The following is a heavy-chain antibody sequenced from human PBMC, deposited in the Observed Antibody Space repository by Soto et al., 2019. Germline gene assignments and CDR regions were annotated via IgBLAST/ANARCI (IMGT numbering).Heavy chain of an antibody. J-gene: IGHJ6*03. V-gene: IGHV1-46*03. CDR3: ARVPSYCSSTSCYPSYYMDV. Sequence: QVQLVQSGAEVKKPGASVKVSCKASGYTFTSYYMHWVRQAPGQGLEWMGIINPSGGSTRYAQKFQGRVTMTRDTSTSTVYMELSSLRSEDTAVYYCARVPSYCSSTSCYPSYYMDVWGKGTTVTVSS. CDR1: GYTFTSYY. D-gene: IGHD2-2*01. CDR2: INPSGGST.